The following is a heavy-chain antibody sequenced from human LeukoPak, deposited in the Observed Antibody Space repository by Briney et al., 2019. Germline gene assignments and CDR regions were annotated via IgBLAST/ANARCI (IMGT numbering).Heavy chain of an antibody. D-gene: IGHD2-21*02. Sequence: VASVKVSCKVSGYTLTELSMHWVRQAPGKGLEWMGGFDPEDGETIYAQKFQGRVTMTEDTSTDTACMELSSLRSEDTAVYYCATDDSEAWLDPWGQGTLVTVSS. CDR3: ATDDSEAWLDP. CDR1: GYTLTELS. V-gene: IGHV1-24*01. CDR2: FDPEDGET. J-gene: IGHJ5*02.